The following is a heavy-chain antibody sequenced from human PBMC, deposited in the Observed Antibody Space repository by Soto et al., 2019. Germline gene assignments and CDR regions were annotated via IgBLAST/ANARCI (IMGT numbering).Heavy chain of an antibody. CDR1: GGTFSSYA. CDR3: APSPYYYDSSGQPDLDY. CDR2: IIPIFGTA. J-gene: IGHJ4*02. Sequence: QVQLVQSGAEVKKPGSSVKVSCKASGGTFSSYAISWVRQAPGQGLEWMGGIIPIFGTANYAQKFQGRVTITADESTSTAYMELSSLRSEDTAVYYCAPSPYYYDSSGQPDLDYWGQGTLVIVSS. V-gene: IGHV1-69*12. D-gene: IGHD3-22*01.